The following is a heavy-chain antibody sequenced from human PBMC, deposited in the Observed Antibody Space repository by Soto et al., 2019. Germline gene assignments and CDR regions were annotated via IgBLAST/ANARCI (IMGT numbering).Heavy chain of an antibody. D-gene: IGHD6-19*01. V-gene: IGHV3-21*01. J-gene: IGHJ5*02. CDR2: ISGGGDYA. CDR3: ARQGGSGWYAP. CDR1: GFTFSTYA. Sequence: GGSLRLSCAASGFTFSTYAMSWVRQAPGKGLEWVSAISGGGDYAYYVDSVKGRFTISRDNAKNSLSLQMNSLRAEDTAMYYCARQGGSGWYAPEGQGTLVTVSS.